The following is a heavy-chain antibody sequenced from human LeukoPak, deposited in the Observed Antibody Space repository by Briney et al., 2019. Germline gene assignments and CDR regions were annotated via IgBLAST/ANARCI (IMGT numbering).Heavy chain of an antibody. CDR2: IYSGGST. CDR1: GFTVSSNY. CDR3: AKDWCTNGVCYWIGY. D-gene: IGHD2-8*01. J-gene: IGHJ4*02. V-gene: IGHV3-53*01. Sequence: GGSLRPSCAASGFTVSSNYMSGVRQAPGKRVERGLVIYSGGSTYYADSVKGRLTISTDNSKNTLYLQMNSLRDEDTAVYYCAKDWCTNGVCYWIGYWGQGTLVTVSS.